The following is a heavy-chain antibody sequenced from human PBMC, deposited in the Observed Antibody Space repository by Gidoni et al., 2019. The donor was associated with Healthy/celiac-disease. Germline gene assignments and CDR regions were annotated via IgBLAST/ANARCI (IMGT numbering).Heavy chain of an antibody. D-gene: IGHD2-2*01. CDR2: IIPIFGTA. V-gene: IGHV1-69*06. J-gene: IGHJ6*02. CDR1: GGTFSSYA. CDR3: AKRPLYCSSTSCPPPYYYYYGMDV. Sequence: QVQLVQSGAEVKKPGSSVKVSCKASGGTFSSYAISWVRQAPGQGLEWMGGIIPIFGTANYAQKFQGRVTITADKSTSTAYMELSSLRSEDTAVYYCAKRPLYCSSTSCPPPYYYYYGMDVWGQGTTVTVSS.